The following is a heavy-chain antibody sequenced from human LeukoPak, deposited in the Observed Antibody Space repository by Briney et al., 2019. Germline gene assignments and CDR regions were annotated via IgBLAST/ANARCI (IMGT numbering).Heavy chain of an antibody. V-gene: IGHV1-2*02. CDR1: GYTFTGYC. CDR3: ARTLESKVLLWFGERGGYFDY. D-gene: IGHD3-10*01. J-gene: IGHJ4*02. Sequence: SVKVCCKASGYTFTGYCVSRLRLAPGQGLEWKGWLNLVSGGTNYAQKFQGRVTMTRDTSISTAYMELSSLRSDDMAVYYCARTLESKVLLWFGERGGYFDYWGQGTLVTVSS. CDR2: LNLVSGGT.